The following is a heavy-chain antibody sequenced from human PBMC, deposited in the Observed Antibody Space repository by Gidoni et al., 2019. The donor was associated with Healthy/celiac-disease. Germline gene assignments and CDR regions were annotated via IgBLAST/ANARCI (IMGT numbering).Heavy chain of an antibody. J-gene: IGHJ4*02. CDR3: AKGYSSSWYGTNYFDY. Sequence: EVQLLESGGGLVQPGGSLRLSCAASGFTFSSYAMSWVRQAPGKGLEWVSAISGSGGSTYYADSVKGRFTISRDNSKNTLYLQMNSLRAEDTAVYYCAKGYSSSWYGTNYFDYWGQGTLVTVSS. CDR1: GFTFSSYA. CDR2: ISGSGGST. D-gene: IGHD6-13*01. V-gene: IGHV3-23*01.